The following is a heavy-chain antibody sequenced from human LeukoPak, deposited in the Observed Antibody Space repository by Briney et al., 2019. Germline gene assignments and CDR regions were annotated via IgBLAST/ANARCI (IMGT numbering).Heavy chain of an antibody. CDR3: AREAGYSDGADY. Sequence: GGSLRPSCAASGFTLTSYAMDWVRQAPGKGLEWAAVISSVVSNKYYADSVRGRFTVSRDNSKNTLYLQMKSLRAEDTAVYYCAREAGYSDGADYWGQGTLVTVSS. J-gene: IGHJ4*02. D-gene: IGHD5-18*01. CDR2: ISSVVSNK. CDR1: GFTLTSYA. V-gene: IGHV3-30*04.